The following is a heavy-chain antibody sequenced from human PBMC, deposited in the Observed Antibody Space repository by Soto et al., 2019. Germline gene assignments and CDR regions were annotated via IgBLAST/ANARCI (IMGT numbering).Heavy chain of an antibody. Sequence: PSETLSLTCAVSGGSISSGGYSWSWIRQPPGKGLEWIGYIYHSGSTYYNPSLKSRVTISVDKSKNQFSLKLSSVTAADTAVYYCASLLDNSTYDSSGYYYYWGQGTLVTVSS. CDR2: IYHSGST. D-gene: IGHD3-22*01. J-gene: IGHJ4*02. CDR1: GGSISSGGYS. V-gene: IGHV4-30-2*01. CDR3: ASLLDNSTYDSSGYYYY.